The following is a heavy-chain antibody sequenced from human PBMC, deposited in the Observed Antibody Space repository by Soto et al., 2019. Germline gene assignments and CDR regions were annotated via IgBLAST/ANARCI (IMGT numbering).Heavy chain of an antibody. Sequence: QVQLVESGGGVVQPGTSLRLSCSASGFTLRNNAMKRVRQAPVKGLEWVAVISYDGSKKYYADSVKGRFTISRDNSKNRLYLLMNILRPEDTAVYYCARDRGYDGDYARYFDLWGRGTLVTVSS. CDR1: GFTLRNNA. CDR2: ISYDGSKK. D-gene: IGHD4-17*01. CDR3: ARDRGYDGDYARYFDL. J-gene: IGHJ2*01. V-gene: IGHV3-30-3*01.